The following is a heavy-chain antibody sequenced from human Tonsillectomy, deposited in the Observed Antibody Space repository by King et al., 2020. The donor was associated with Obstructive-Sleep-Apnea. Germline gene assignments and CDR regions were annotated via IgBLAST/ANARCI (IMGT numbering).Heavy chain of an antibody. CDR3: AGMTQTDAFDI. Sequence: VQLVESGGGLVQPGGSLRLSCAASGFTFSYYSMDWVRQAPGKGLEWVSYISSSSGTIYYADSVKGRFTISRDSAKSSLYLQMNSLRAEDTAVYYCAGMTQTDAFDIWSQGTMVTVSS. J-gene: IGHJ3*02. V-gene: IGHV3-48*04. CDR2: ISSSSGTI. CDR1: GFTFSYYS.